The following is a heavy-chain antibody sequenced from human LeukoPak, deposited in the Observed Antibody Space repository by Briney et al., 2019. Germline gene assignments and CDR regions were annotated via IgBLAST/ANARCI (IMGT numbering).Heavy chain of an antibody. CDR1: GGSISSYY. D-gene: IGHD1-26*01. CDR2: IYITGST. J-gene: IGHJ3*01. Sequence: SETLSLTCTVSGGSISSYYWTWIRQPPGKGLEWVGDIYITGSTNYNPYLKRRVTISVDTSKNQFSLRLSSVTAADTAVYCCARVRIGETSYDASDVWGLGTMVTVSS. CDR3: ARVRIGETSYDASDV. V-gene: IGHV4-59*13.